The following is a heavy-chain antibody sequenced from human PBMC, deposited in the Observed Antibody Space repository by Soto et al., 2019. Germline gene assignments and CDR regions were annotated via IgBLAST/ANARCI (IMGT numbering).Heavy chain of an antibody. Sequence: ASVKVSCKASGYTFTGYYMHWVRRAPGQGLEWMGWINPNSGGTNYAQKFQGWVTMTRDTSISTAYMELSRLRSDDTAVYYCARSREGREKRMEENYYGMDVWGQGTTVTVSS. D-gene: IGHD1-26*01. CDR3: ARSREGREKRMEENYYGMDV. J-gene: IGHJ6*02. V-gene: IGHV1-2*04. CDR2: INPNSGGT. CDR1: GYTFTGYY.